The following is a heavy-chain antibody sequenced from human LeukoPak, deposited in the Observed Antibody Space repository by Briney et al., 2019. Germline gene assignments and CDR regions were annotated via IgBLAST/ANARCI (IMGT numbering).Heavy chain of an antibody. CDR1: GFTFSSYG. V-gene: IGHV3-30*03. CDR3: ARLVVSGWYGYYFDY. J-gene: IGHJ4*02. CDR2: ISYDGSNK. D-gene: IGHD6-19*01. Sequence: KAGGSLRLSCAASGFTFSSYGMHWVRQAPGKGLEWVAVISYDGSNKYYADSVKGRFTISRDNAKNSLYLQMNSLRAEDTAVYYCARLVVSGWYGYYFDYWGQGTLVTVSS.